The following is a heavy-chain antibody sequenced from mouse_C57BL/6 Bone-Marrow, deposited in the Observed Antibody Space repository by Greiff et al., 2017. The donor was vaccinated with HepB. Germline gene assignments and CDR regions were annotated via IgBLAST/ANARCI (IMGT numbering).Heavy chain of an antibody. V-gene: IGHV1-52*01. CDR2: IDPSDSET. D-gene: IGHD3-2*02. CDR3: AREGLDSSGYEAY. Sequence: VQLQQPGAELVRPGSSVKLSCKASGYTFTSYWMHWVKQRPIQGLEWIGNIDPSDSETHYNQKFKDKATLTVDKSSSTAYMQLSSLTSEDSAVYYCAREGLDSSGYEAYWGQGTLVTVSA. CDR1: GYTFTSYW. J-gene: IGHJ3*01.